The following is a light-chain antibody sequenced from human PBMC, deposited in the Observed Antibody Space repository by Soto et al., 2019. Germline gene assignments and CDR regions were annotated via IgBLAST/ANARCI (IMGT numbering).Light chain of an antibody. CDR3: CSYVGSSIVV. CDR2: EGS. V-gene: IGLV2-23*01. CDR1: SSDVGSYNL. Sequence: QSALTQPASVSGSPGQSITISCTGTSSDVGSYNLVSWYQQHPGTAPKLMIYEGSKRPSGVSNRFSGSKSGNTASLTISGLQAEDEADYYCCSYVGSSIVVFGGGTKLTVL. J-gene: IGLJ2*01.